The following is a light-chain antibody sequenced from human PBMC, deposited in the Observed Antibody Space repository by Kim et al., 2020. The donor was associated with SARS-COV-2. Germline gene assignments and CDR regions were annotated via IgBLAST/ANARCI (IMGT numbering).Light chain of an antibody. CDR3: NSRDSSGNHWV. CDR1: SLRSDY. Sequence: LGQTVRITCQGDSLRSDYASWYQQKPGQAPVLVIYGKNNRPSGIPDRFSGSSSGNTASLTITGAQAEDEADYYCNSRDSSGNHWVFGGGTHLTVL. J-gene: IGLJ3*02. V-gene: IGLV3-19*01. CDR2: GKN.